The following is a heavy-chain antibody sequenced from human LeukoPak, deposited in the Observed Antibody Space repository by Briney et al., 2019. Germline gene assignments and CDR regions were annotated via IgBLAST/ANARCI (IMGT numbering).Heavy chain of an antibody. Sequence: AAVKVSCKASGYTFTTYGIFWVRQAPGQGREWMGWINSYNGNTKYAQKFQGRVTMTTDTSTSTAYMELRSLRSDDTAIYYCARGAGGASSENWFDPWGQGTLVTVSS. CDR3: ARGAGGASSENWFDP. J-gene: IGHJ5*02. CDR2: INSYNGNT. V-gene: IGHV1-18*01. D-gene: IGHD1-26*01. CDR1: GYTFTTYG.